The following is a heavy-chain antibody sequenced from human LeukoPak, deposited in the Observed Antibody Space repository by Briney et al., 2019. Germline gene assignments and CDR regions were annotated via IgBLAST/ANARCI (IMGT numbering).Heavy chain of an antibody. V-gene: IGHV1-8*01. J-gene: IGHJ6*03. CDR3: ARGGIWGGNYYYYYMDV. Sequence: ASVKVSCKASGYTFTSYDINWVRQATGQGLEWMGWMNPNSGNTGYAQKFQGRVTMTRNTSISTAYMELSSLRSEDTAVYYCARGGIWGGNYYYYYMDVWGKGTTVTISS. D-gene: IGHD2-15*01. CDR1: GYTFTSYD. CDR2: MNPNSGNT.